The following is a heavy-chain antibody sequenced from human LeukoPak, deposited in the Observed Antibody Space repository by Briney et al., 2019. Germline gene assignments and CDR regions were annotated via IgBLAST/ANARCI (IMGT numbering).Heavy chain of an antibody. Sequence: SQTLSLTCTVSGGSITSGGYYWNWIRQLPGKGLEWIGHIYYSGSTSYNPSLKSRVNISVDTSSNQFSLRLSSVTAADTAVYYCARGGGRHDFNSDYWGQGTLVTVSS. J-gene: IGHJ4*02. V-gene: IGHV4-31*03. CDR2: IYYSGST. CDR3: ARGGGRHDFNSDY. CDR1: GGSITSGGYY. D-gene: IGHD5-24*01.